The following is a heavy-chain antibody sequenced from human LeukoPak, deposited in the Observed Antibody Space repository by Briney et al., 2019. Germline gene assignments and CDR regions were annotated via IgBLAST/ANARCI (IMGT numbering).Heavy chain of an antibody. J-gene: IGHJ3*02. Sequence: GGSLRLSCAASGFTFSTYWMSWVRQAPGKGLEWVSAISGSGGSTYYADSVKGRFTISRDNSKNTLYLQMNSLRAEDTAVYYCAKDRDYDFWTRDDAFDIWGQGTMVTVSS. D-gene: IGHD3-3*01. CDR3: AKDRDYDFWTRDDAFDI. CDR1: GFTFSTYW. V-gene: IGHV3-23*01. CDR2: ISGSGGST.